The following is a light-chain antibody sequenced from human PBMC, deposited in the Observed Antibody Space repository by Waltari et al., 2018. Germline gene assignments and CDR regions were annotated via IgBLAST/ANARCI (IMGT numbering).Light chain of an antibody. CDR1: KLGDKY. V-gene: IGLV3-1*01. CDR3: QAWDSSTAVV. Sequence: SYELTQPPSVSVSPGQTASIPCSGDKLGDKYACWYQQKPGQSPWLVIYQDSKRPSGIPERFSGSNSGNTATLTISGTQAMDEADYYCQAWDSSTAVVIGGGTKLTVL. J-gene: IGLJ2*01. CDR2: QDS.